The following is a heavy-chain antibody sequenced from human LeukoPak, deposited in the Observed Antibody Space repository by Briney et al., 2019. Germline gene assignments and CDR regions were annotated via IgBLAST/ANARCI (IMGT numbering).Heavy chain of an antibody. Sequence: GGSLRLSCAASGITFSTYWMHWVRQAPGKGLVWVSRTNSDGSSTSYADSVKGRFTISRDNAKNTLYLQMNSLRAEDTAVYYCARDSGSYSDYWGQGTLVTVSS. J-gene: IGHJ4*02. CDR1: GITFSTYW. V-gene: IGHV3-74*01. D-gene: IGHD1-26*01. CDR3: ARDSGSYSDY. CDR2: TNSDGSST.